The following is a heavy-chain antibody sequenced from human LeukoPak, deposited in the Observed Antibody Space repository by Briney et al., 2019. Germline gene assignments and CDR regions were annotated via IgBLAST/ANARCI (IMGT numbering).Heavy chain of an antibody. Sequence: ASVKVSCKVSGYTLTELSMHWVRQAPGKGLEWMGGFDPEDGETIYAQKFQGRVTMTRGTSISTAYMELSRLRSDDTAVYYCARGDYYDSNTVWFDPWGQGTLVTVSS. CDR1: GYTLTELS. V-gene: IGHV1-24*01. CDR3: ARGDYYDSNTVWFDP. CDR2: FDPEDGET. J-gene: IGHJ5*02. D-gene: IGHD3-22*01.